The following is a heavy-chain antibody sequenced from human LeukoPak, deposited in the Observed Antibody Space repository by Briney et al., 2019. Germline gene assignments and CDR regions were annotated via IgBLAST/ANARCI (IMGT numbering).Heavy chain of an antibody. CDR2: IYSSGST. CDR1: GFTVSNNY. D-gene: IGHD6-19*01. J-gene: IGHJ4*02. Sequence: PGGSLRLSCAASGFTVSNNYMSWVRQAPGKGLEWVSIIYSSGSTYYADSVKGRFTISRDNSKNTLFLQMNSLRADDTAVYYCARASGNGWYQDYWGQGTLVTVSS. V-gene: IGHV3-53*01. CDR3: ARASGNGWYQDY.